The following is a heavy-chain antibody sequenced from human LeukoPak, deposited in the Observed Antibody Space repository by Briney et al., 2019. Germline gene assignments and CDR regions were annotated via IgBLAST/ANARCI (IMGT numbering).Heavy chain of an antibody. CDR3: TRAWMATIIDY. V-gene: IGHV3-30-3*01. CDR1: GFTFSGYA. J-gene: IGHJ4*02. Sequence: GGSLRLSCAASGFTFSGYAMHWVRQAPGRGLEWVSVISYDGSNKYCADSVKGRFTISRDNSKNTLYLQMSSLRAEDTAVYDCTRAWMATIIDYCGQGTLVTASS. D-gene: IGHD5-24*01. CDR2: ISYDGSNK.